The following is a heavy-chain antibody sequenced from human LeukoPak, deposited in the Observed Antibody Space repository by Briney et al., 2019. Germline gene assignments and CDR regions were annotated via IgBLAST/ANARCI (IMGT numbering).Heavy chain of an antibody. CDR1: GFTFSSYA. CDR3: ARAKQRVSCSGGSCYGYYFDY. CDR2: ISYDGSNK. Sequence: GGSLRLSCAASGFTFSSYAMHWVRQAPGKGLEWVAVISYDGSNKYYADSVKGRFTISRDNAKNSLYLQMNSLRAEDTAVYYCARAKQRVSCSGGSCYGYYFDYWGQGTLVTVSS. J-gene: IGHJ4*02. D-gene: IGHD2-15*01. V-gene: IGHV3-30-3*01.